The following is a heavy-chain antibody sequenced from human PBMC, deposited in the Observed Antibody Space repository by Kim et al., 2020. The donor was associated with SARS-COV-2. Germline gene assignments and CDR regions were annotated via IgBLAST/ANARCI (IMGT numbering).Heavy chain of an antibody. CDR3: ARRLLAAAGTPHYYYYGMDV. V-gene: IGHV4-39*01. CDR1: GGSISSSSYY. CDR2: IYYSGST. J-gene: IGHJ6*02. Sequence: SETLSLTCTVSGGSISSSSYYWGWIRQPPGKGLEWIGSIYYSGSTYYNPSLKSRVTISVDTSKNQFSLKLSSVTAADTAVYYCARRLLAAAGTPHYYYYGMDVWGQGTTVTVSS. D-gene: IGHD6-13*01.